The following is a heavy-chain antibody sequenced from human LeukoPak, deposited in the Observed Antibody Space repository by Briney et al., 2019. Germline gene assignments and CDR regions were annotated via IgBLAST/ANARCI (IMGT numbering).Heavy chain of an antibody. Sequence: GGSLRLSRAASGFIFRSYSMHWVRQAPGKGLDWVAVISSDGSKRYFADSVEGRFTISRDNSKNTVYLEMNSLRAEDTAVYYCAKDQDVGPSLDYWGQGTLVTVSS. J-gene: IGHJ4*02. CDR2: ISSDGSKR. CDR1: GFIFRSYS. D-gene: IGHD1-26*01. V-gene: IGHV3-30-3*01. CDR3: AKDQDVGPSLDY.